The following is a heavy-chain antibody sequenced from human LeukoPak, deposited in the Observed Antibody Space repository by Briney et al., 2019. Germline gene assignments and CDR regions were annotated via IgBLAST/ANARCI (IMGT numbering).Heavy chain of an antibody. CDR3: ARDLIAVAKGDY. V-gene: IGHV1-69*13. Sequence: SVKVSCKASGGTFSSYAISWVRQAPGQGLEWMGGIIPIFGTANYAQKFQGRVTITADESTSTAYMELSRLRSDDTAVYYCARDLIAVAKGDYWGQGTLVTVSS. CDR1: GGTFSSYA. D-gene: IGHD6-19*01. J-gene: IGHJ4*02. CDR2: IIPIFGTA.